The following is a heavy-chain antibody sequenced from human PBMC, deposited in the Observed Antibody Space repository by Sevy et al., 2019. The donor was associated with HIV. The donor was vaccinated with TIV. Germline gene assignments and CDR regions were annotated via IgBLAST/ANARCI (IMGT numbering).Heavy chain of an antibody. V-gene: IGHV3-48*01. Sequence: GGSLRLSCAASGFTFSSYSMNWVRQAPGKGLEWVSYISSSSSTIYYADSVKGRFTISRDNAKNSLYLQMNSLRAEDTAAYYCARRVVVITTGYYYGMDVWGQGTTVTVSS. CDR1: GFTFSSYS. CDR3: ARRVVVITTGYYYGMDV. J-gene: IGHJ6*02. D-gene: IGHD3-22*01. CDR2: ISSSSSTI.